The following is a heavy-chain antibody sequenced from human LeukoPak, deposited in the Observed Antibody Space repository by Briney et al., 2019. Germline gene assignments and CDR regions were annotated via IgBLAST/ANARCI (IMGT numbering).Heavy chain of an antibody. J-gene: IGHJ6*03. Sequence: QPGGSLRLSCAASGFAFRSHGMNWVRQAPGKGLEWVSGIRGDGVTTYYADSVKGRFTISRDNAKNSLYLQMNSLRAEDTAVYYCARDTIDSSSWFLTGYYYYYYMDVWGKGTTVTVSS. CDR2: IRGDGVTT. V-gene: IGHV3-48*04. CDR1: GFAFRSHG. D-gene: IGHD6-13*01. CDR3: ARDTIDSSSWFLTGYYYYYYMDV.